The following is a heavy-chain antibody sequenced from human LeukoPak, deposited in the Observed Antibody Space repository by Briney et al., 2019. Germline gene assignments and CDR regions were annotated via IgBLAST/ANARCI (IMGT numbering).Heavy chain of an antibody. Sequence: SGGSLRLSCAASGFTFSSYWMHWVRQAPGKGLVWVSRINSDGSSASYADSVKGRFTISRDNAKNTLYLQMNSLRAEDTAVYYCARDGSGWSGIDYWGQGSLVTVSS. J-gene: IGHJ4*02. D-gene: IGHD6-19*01. CDR1: GFTFSSYW. CDR3: ARDGSGWSGIDY. V-gene: IGHV3-74*01. CDR2: INSDGSSA.